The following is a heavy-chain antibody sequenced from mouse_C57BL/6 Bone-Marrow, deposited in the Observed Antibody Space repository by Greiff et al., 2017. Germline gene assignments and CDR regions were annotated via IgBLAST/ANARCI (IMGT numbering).Heavy chain of an antibody. V-gene: IGHV5-9*01. D-gene: IGHD3-2*02. CDR1: GFTFSSYT. Sequence: EVKLVESGGGLVKPGGSLKLSCAASGFTFSSYTMSWVRQTPEKRLEWVATISGGGGNTYYPDSVKGRFTISRDNAKNALYLHMSSLRSEDTALYYCARHEGQLRLERDAMDYWGQGTSVTVSS. J-gene: IGHJ4*01. CDR3: ARHEGQLRLERDAMDY. CDR2: ISGGGGNT.